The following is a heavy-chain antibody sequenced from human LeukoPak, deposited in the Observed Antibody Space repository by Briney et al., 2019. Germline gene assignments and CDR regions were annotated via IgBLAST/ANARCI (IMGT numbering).Heavy chain of an antibody. J-gene: IGHJ4*02. CDR3: AKKAAGALDY. V-gene: IGHV3-21*04. CDR1: GFTVSSNY. CDR2: ISSSSSYI. D-gene: IGHD1-26*01. Sequence: GGSLRLSCAASGFTVSSNYMSWVRQAPGKGLEWVSSISSSSSYIYYADSVKGRFTISRDNAKNSLYLQMNSLRAEDTALYYCAKKAAGALDYWGQGTLVTVSS.